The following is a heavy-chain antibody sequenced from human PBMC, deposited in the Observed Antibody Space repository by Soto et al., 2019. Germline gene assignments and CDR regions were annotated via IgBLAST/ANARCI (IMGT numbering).Heavy chain of an antibody. J-gene: IGHJ4*02. CDR3: ARDHIPGFFDD. CDR1: GGSFSGYY. D-gene: IGHD5-12*01. CDR2: INHSGST. V-gene: IGHV4-34*01. Sequence: SETLSLTCAVYGGSFSGYYWTRIRQPPGTGLEWIGEINHSGSTNYNPSLKSRVTISVDTSKNQFSLKLTSVTAADTAVYYCARDHIPGFFDDWGQGTLVTVSS.